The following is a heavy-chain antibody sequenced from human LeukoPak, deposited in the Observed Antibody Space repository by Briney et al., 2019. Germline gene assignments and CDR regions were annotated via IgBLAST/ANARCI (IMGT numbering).Heavy chain of an antibody. CDR2: IYYSGSP. V-gene: IGHV4-39*01. CDR1: GGSISNNNYY. Sequence: SETLSLTCTVSGGSISNNNYYWAWIRQPPGKGLECIGSIYYSGSPYYNPSLKGRVTISVDTSKNQFSLRLSSVTAADTAVYYCATWRTAKTGFDYWGQGTLVTVSS. CDR3: ATWRTAKTGFDY. D-gene: IGHD1-1*01. J-gene: IGHJ4*02.